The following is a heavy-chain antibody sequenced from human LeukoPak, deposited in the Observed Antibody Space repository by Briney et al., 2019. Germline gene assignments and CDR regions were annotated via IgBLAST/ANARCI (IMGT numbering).Heavy chain of an antibody. CDR3: ASDSSGWYLNWFDP. CDR1: GGSISSYY. D-gene: IGHD6-19*01. Sequence: PSETLSLTCTVSGGSISSYYWSWIRQPPGKGLEWIGSIYYSGSTYYNPSLKSRVTISVDTSKNQFSLKLSSVTAADTAVYYCASDSSGWYLNWFDPWGQGTLVTVSS. V-gene: IGHV4-59*05. J-gene: IGHJ5*02. CDR2: IYYSGST.